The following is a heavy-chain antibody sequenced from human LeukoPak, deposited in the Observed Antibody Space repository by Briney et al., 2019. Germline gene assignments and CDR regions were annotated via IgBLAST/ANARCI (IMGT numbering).Heavy chain of an antibody. D-gene: IGHD6-19*01. CDR2: IYYSGST. Sequence: SETLSLTCTVSGGSISSSSYYWGWIRQPPGKGLEWIGSIYYSGSTYYNPSLKSRVTISVDTSKNQFSLKLSSVTAADTAVYYCARLKQWLNWFDPWGQGTLVTVSS. J-gene: IGHJ5*02. CDR3: ARLKQWLNWFDP. V-gene: IGHV4-39*01. CDR1: GGSISSSSYY.